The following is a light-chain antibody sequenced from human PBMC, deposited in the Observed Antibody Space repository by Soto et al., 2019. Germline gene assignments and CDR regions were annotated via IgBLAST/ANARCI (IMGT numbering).Light chain of an antibody. Sequence: EVVMTQSPATLSVSPGAIVTLSCRASQSVNSNLAWYQQKPGQAPRLLLYGASTRATGVPARFSGSGSGTEFTLTIGNLQSEDFAVYSCQQYYKWPLTFGQGTKVDIK. CDR1: QSVNSN. J-gene: IGKJ1*01. CDR3: QQYYKWPLT. V-gene: IGKV3-15*01. CDR2: GAS.